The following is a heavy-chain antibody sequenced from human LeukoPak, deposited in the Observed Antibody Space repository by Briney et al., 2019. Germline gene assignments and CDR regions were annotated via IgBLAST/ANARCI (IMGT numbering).Heavy chain of an antibody. V-gene: IGHV4-61*02. Sequence: SETLSLTCSVSGGSVSSSSYYWSWIRQPAGKGLEWIGRIYTSGSTNYNPSLKSRVTMSVDTSKNQFSLKLSSVTAADTAVYYCARDGGSPDYWGQGTLVTVSS. CDR1: GGSVSSSSYY. CDR2: IYTSGST. J-gene: IGHJ4*02. CDR3: ARDGGSPDY. D-gene: IGHD1-26*01.